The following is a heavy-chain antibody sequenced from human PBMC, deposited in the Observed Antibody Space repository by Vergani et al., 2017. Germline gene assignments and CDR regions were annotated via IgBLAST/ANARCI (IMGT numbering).Heavy chain of an antibody. CDR1: GFTFSSYW. V-gene: IGHV3-7*01. J-gene: IGHJ6*03. CDR2: IKQDGSEK. Sequence: EVQLVESGGGLVQPGGSLRLSCAASGFTFSSYWMSWVRQAPGKGLEWVANIKQDGSEKYYVDSVKGRFTISRDNAKNSLYLQMNSLRAEDTAVYYCAGRTVGSSWYTDYYYYMDVWGKGTTVTVSS. D-gene: IGHD6-13*01. CDR3: AGRTVGSSWYTDYYYYMDV.